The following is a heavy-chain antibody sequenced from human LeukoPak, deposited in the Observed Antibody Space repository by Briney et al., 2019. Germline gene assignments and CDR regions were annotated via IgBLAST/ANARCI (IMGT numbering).Heavy chain of an antibody. D-gene: IGHD1-26*01. V-gene: IGHV1-8*03. CDR1: GYTFTSYD. CDR2: MNPNSGNT. J-gene: IGHJ4*02. Sequence: GASVKVSCKASGYTFTSYDINWVRQAPGQGLEWMGWMNPNSGNTGYAQKFQGRVTITRNTSISTAYMELSSLRPEDTAVYYCAREGLGKSGSFERYFDHWGQGTLVTVSS. CDR3: AREGLGKSGSFERYFDH.